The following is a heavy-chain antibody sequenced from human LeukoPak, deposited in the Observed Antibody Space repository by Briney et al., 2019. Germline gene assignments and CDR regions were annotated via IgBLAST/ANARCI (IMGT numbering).Heavy chain of an antibody. CDR3: ARAEVTYSSSSGVWDYFDY. V-gene: IGHV4-59*10. CDR1: GGSFSGYY. Sequence: SETLSLTCAVYGGSFSGYYWSWIRQPAGKGLEWIGRIYTSGSTNYNPSLKSRVTISVDTSKNQFSLKLSSVTAADTAVYYCARAEVTYSSSSGVWDYFDYWGQGTLVTVSS. J-gene: IGHJ4*02. CDR2: IYTSGST. D-gene: IGHD6-6*01.